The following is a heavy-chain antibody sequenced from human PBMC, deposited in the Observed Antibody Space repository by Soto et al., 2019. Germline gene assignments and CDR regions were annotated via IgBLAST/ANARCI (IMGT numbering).Heavy chain of an antibody. V-gene: IGHV4-59*01. D-gene: IGHD3-22*01. CDR3: AREMRRDYYDSSGSSFDY. CDR2: IYYSGST. Sequence: SETLSLTCTVSGGSIGGYYWGWIRQPPGKGLEWIGYIYYSGSTKYNPSLRSRVTISVDTSKNQFSLELSYVTAPDTAVYYCAREMRRDYYDSSGSSFDYWGQGTLVTVSS. J-gene: IGHJ4*02. CDR1: GGSIGGYY.